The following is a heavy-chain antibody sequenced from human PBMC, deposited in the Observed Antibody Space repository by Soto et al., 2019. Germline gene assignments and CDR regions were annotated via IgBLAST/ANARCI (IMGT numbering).Heavy chain of an antibody. D-gene: IGHD1-26*01. Sequence: ASVKVSCKASGYTFSHYGIGWVRQAPGQGLEWMGWISAYNGNRQFAEGLRGRITMTTNTPTSTADMELRSLSSDDTAVYYCARGGQECSNSGCGYIYDGMDVWGQGTPVTVSS. V-gene: IGHV1-18*01. J-gene: IGHJ6*02. CDR3: ARGGQECSNSGCGYIYDGMDV. CDR2: ISAYNGNR. CDR1: GYTFSHYG.